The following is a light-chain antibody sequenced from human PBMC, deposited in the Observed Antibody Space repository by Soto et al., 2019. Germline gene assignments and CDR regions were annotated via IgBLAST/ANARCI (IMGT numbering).Light chain of an antibody. J-gene: IGKJ4*01. Sequence: EIVMTQSPATLSVSPGERASLSCRATQSVSSNLAWYQQKPGQAPRLLIYGVSTRATGIPARFIASGSGTEFTLTINSLQSEDFAVYYCQQHNRWPLTFGGGTKVEI. CDR1: QSVSSN. CDR3: QQHNRWPLT. V-gene: IGKV3D-15*01. CDR2: GVS.